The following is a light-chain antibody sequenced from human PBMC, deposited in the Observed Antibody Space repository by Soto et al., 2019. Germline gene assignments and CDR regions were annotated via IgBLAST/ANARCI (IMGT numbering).Light chain of an antibody. CDR1: QSISSW. J-gene: IGKJ2*01. CDR2: KAS. V-gene: IGKV1-5*03. CDR3: QQYNSPTT. Sequence: DIQMTQSPSTLSASVGDRVTITCRASQSISSWLAWYQQKPGKAPKLLIYKASSLESGVPSRFSGSGSGTEFTLTISSLQPDDFATYYCQQYNSPTTFCSGTKVDIK.